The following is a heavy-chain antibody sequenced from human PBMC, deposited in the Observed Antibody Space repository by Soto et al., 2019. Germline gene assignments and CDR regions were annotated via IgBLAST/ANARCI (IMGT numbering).Heavy chain of an antibody. V-gene: IGHV4-30-4*01. CDR2: ISYSGST. J-gene: IGHJ5*02. D-gene: IGHD3-3*01. Sequence: SETLCLTCTVSGGSISSGNYYWSWIRQPPGKGLEWIGFISYSGSTYYSTSLKSRVTISVDTSKSQFSLNLSFVTAADTAVYYCARVITIFRSFNWFDPWGQGTLVTVSS. CDR1: GGSISSGNYY. CDR3: ARVITIFRSFNWFDP.